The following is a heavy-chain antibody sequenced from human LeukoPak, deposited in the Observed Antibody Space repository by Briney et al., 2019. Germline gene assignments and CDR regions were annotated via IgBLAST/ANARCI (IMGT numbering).Heavy chain of an antibody. CDR1: GGSISSSSYY. Sequence: SETLSLTCTVSGGSISSSSYYWGWIRQPPGKGLEWIGSIYYSGSTYYNPSLKSRVTISVDTSKNQFSLKLSSVTAADTAVYYCARDRGDYYGSGSYYAPFDYWGQGTLVTVSS. CDR2: IYYSGST. J-gene: IGHJ4*02. CDR3: ARDRGDYYGSGSYYAPFDY. V-gene: IGHV4-39*07. D-gene: IGHD3-10*01.